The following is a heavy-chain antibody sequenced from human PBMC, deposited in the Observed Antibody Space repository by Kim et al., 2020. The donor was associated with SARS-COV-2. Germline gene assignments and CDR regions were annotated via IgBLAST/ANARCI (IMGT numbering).Heavy chain of an antibody. Sequence: SVKVSCKASGGTFSSYAISWVRQAPGQGLEWMGGIIPIFGTANYAQKFQGRVTITADESTSTAYMELSSLRSEDTAVYYCASRSQYCSSTSCYSPYYYGMDVWGQGTTVTVSS. CDR3: ASRSQYCSSTSCYSPYYYGMDV. V-gene: IGHV1-69*13. CDR1: GGTFSSYA. J-gene: IGHJ6*02. CDR2: IIPIFGTA. D-gene: IGHD2-2*01.